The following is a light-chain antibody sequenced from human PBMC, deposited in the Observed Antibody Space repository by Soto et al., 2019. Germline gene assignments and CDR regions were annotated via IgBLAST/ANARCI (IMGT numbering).Light chain of an antibody. V-gene: IGKV3D-20*02. CDR3: QQRLSWPIT. CDR1: QSVSSSY. CDR2: GAS. Sequence: EIVMTQSPATLSVSPGETTRLSCRASQSVSSSYLAWYQQKPGQAPRLLIYGASNRATGIPARFSGSGSGTDFTLTISSLEPEDFAVYYCQQRLSWPITFGQGTRLEIK. J-gene: IGKJ5*01.